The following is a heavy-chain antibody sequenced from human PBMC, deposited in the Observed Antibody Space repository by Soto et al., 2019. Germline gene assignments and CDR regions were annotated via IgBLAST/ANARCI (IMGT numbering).Heavy chain of an antibody. J-gene: IGHJ6*02. D-gene: IGHD1-26*01. CDR1: GYTFTSYG. Sequence: GAAVKVSCKASGYTFTSYGISWVRQAPGQGREWMGWISAYNGNTNYAQKLQGRVTMTTDTSTSTAYMELRSLRSDDTAVYYCARTGDSGSYSRTYYYYGMDVWGQGTTVTSP. CDR3: ARTGDSGSYSRTYYYYGMDV. V-gene: IGHV1-18*01. CDR2: ISAYNGNT.